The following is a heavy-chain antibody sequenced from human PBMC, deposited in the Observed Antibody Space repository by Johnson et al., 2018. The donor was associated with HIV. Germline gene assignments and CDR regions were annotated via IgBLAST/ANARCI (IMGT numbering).Heavy chain of an antibody. J-gene: IGHJ3*01. CDR1: GFTVSSNY. V-gene: IGHV3-30*03. CDR3: ARVGANFDAFDV. CDR2: ISYDGGSK. D-gene: IGHD4/OR15-4a*01. Sequence: QEQLVESGGGLVQPGGSLRLSCAASGFTVSSNYMSWVRQAPGKGLEWVAIISYDGGSKYYADSVKGRFTVSRDNSKNTLYLQINSLRPEDTAVYYCARVGANFDAFDVWGQGTMVTVSS.